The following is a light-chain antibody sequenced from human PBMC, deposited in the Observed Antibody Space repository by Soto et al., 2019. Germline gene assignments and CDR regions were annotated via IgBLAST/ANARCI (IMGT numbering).Light chain of an antibody. V-gene: IGLV2-14*01. Sequence: QSALTQPASVSGSPGQSITISCTGTSSGIRDYNYVSWYQQLPGNAPKLIMYEVSNRPSGISNRFSSSKSGNTAALTISEHQAEDGADYYCSTKSPDFVGTGTKLTVL. CDR2: EVS. CDR1: SSGIRDYNY. CDR3: STKSPDF. J-gene: IGLJ1*01.